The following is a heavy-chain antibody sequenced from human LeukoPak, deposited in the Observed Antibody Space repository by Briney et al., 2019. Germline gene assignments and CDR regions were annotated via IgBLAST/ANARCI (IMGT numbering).Heavy chain of an antibody. Sequence: GGSLRLPCGASGFIFSDYAMSGVRRAPGKGLEGGSTTSYRGRSTDYADPVKARFTIHRHSSTNTVSFNMNTLRAEDTAIYYCAKGSARVVVLGYLDYWGQGTLVTVSS. J-gene: IGHJ4*02. CDR2: TSYRGRST. D-gene: IGHD2-15*01. CDR3: AKGSARVVVLGYLDY. V-gene: IGHV3-23*01. CDR1: GFIFSDYA.